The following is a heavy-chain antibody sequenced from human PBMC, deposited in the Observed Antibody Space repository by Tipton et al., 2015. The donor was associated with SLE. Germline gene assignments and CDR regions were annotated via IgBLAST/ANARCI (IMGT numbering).Heavy chain of an antibody. D-gene: IGHD3-22*01. CDR3: ASRRHYYDSSGYYWGAFDI. V-gene: IGHV4-59*11. J-gene: IGHJ3*02. CDR2: TYYSGST. Sequence: TLSLTCTVSGGSISSRYWSWIRQPPGKGLEWIGYTYYSGSTNYNPSLKSRVTISVDTSKNQFSLKLNSVTAADTAVYYCASRRHYYDSSGYYWGAFDIWGQGTMVTVSS. CDR1: GGSISSRY.